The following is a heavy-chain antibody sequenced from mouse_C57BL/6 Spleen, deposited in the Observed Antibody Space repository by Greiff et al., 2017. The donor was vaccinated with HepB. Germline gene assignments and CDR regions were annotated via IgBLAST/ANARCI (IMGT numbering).Heavy chain of an antibody. J-gene: IGHJ3*01. CDR2: INPNNGGT. Sequence: VQLKQSGPELVKPGASVKISCKASGYTFTDYYMNWVKQSHGKSLEWIGDINPNNGGTSYNQKFKGKATLTVDKSSSTAYMELRSLTSEDSAVVYCASGGTTFAYWGQGTLVTVSA. CDR1: GYTFTDYY. CDR3: ASGGTTFAY. V-gene: IGHV1-26*01. D-gene: IGHD1-1*02.